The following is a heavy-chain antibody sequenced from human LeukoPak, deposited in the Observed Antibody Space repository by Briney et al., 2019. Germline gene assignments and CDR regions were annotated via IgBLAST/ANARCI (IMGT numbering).Heavy chain of an antibody. D-gene: IGHD2-2*01. CDR1: GGSISSGGYY. J-gene: IGHJ6*02. CDR2: IYYSGST. Sequence: SETLSLTCTVSGGSISSGGYYWSWTRQHPGKGLEWIGYIYYSGSTYYNPSLKSRVTISVDTSKNQFSLKLSSVTAADTAVYYCAVVPAAHYYYYGMDVWGQGTTVTVSS. V-gene: IGHV4-31*03. CDR3: AVVPAAHYYYYGMDV.